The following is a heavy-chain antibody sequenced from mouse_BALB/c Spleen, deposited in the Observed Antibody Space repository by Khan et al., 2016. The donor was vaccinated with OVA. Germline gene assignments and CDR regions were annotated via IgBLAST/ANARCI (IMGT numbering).Heavy chain of an antibody. J-gene: IGHJ3*01. Sequence: QIQLVQSGAELVKPGASVRLSCKASGYTFSSYYMYWVKQRPGQGLEWIGGINPSNGGTYFNEKFKTKATLPVDKSSSKAYMQLSSLTSEDSAVFYGTRSGYANPFAYWGQGTLVAVSA. V-gene: IGHV1S81*02. CDR1: GYTFSSYY. CDR2: INPSNGGT. CDR3: TRSGYANPFAY. D-gene: IGHD2-10*02.